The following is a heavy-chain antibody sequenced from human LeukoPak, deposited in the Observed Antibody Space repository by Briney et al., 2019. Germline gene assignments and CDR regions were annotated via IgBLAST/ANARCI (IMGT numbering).Heavy chain of an antibody. D-gene: IGHD2-15*01. J-gene: IGHJ3*02. CDR3: AGLLSNKDAFDI. CDR1: GFTFSTYSMN. V-gene: IGHV4-59*05. CDR2: IYYSGST. Sequence: GSLRLSCAASGFTFSTYSMNWVRQPPGKGLEWIGSIYYSGSTYYNPSLKSRVTISVDTSKNQFSLKLSSVTAADTAVYYCAGLLSNKDAFDIWGQGTMVTVSS.